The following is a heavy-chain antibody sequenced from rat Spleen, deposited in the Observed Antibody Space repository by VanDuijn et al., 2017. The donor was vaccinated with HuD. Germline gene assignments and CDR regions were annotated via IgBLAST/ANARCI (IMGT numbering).Heavy chain of an antibody. CDR2: ISYDGSST. CDR3: ARRGLYWYFDF. V-gene: IGHV5-29*01. J-gene: IGHJ1*01. CDR1: GFTFSDYY. Sequence: EVQLVESDGGLVQPGRSLKLSCAASGFTFSDYYMAWVRQAPTKGLEWVATISYDGSSTYYRDSVKGRFTISRDNAKSTLYLQMDSLRSEDTATYYCARRGLYWYFDFWGPGTMVTVSS.